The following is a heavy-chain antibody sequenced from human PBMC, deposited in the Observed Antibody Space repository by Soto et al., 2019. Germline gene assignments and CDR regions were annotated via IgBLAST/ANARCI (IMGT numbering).Heavy chain of an antibody. D-gene: IGHD6-19*01. Sequence: ETLSLTCTVSGTPISSTNYYWGWVRQAPGKGLEWVSAISGSGGTTYYADSVKGRFTFSRDNSKNTLYLQMNSLRAEDTAVYYCAKTANGWFSAFDIWGQGTMVTVSS. CDR3: AKTANGWFSAFDI. J-gene: IGHJ3*02. CDR1: GTPISSTNYY. CDR2: ISGSGGTT. V-gene: IGHV3-23*01.